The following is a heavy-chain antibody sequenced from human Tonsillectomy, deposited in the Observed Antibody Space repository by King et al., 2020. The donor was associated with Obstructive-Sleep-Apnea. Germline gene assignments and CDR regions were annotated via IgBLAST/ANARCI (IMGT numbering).Heavy chain of an antibody. D-gene: IGHD6-13*01. CDR2: ISNNGGST. Sequence: VQLVESGGGLVQPGGSLILSCSSSGFTFSGYAMHWVRPAPGKGLEYVSAISNNGGSTYYADSVKGRFTISRDNSKNTLYLQMSSLRTEDTAVYYCVKDSRIEAAGSPLDYWGQGTLVTVSS. V-gene: IGHV3-64D*06. J-gene: IGHJ4*02. CDR3: VKDSRIEAAGSPLDY. CDR1: GFTFSGYA.